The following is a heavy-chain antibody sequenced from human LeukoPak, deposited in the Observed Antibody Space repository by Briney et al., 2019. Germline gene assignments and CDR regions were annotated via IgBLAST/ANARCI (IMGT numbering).Heavy chain of an antibody. Sequence: SETLSLPCAVYGGSFSGYYWSWIRQPPGKGLEWLGEINHSGSTNYNPSLKSRVTISVDTSKNQFSLKLSSVTAADTAVYYCARSHRGRSLGWYDYWGQGTLVTVSS. CDR2: INHSGST. D-gene: IGHD6-19*01. CDR3: ARSHRGRSLGWYDY. J-gene: IGHJ4*02. V-gene: IGHV4-34*01. CDR1: GGSFSGYY.